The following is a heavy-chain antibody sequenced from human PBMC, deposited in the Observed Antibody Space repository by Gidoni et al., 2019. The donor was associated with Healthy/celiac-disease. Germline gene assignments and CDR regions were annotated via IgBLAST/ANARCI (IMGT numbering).Heavy chain of an antibody. Sequence: GESGGGLVQPGGSLRLSCAASGFTFSSYWMSWVRQAPGKGLEWVANIKQDGSEKYYVDSVKGRFTISRDNAKNSLYLQMNSLRAEDTAVYYCARDPDYDDGDYGIDYWGQGTLVTVSS. J-gene: IGHJ4*02. V-gene: IGHV3-7*03. CDR2: IKQDGSEK. D-gene: IGHD4-17*01. CDR3: ARDPDYDDGDYGIDY. CDR1: GFTFSSYW.